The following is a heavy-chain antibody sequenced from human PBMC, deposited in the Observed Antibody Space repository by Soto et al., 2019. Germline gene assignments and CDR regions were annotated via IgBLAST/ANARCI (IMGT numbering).Heavy chain of an antibody. J-gene: IGHJ5*02. CDR1: GGSFSGYY. D-gene: IGHD6-13*01. Sequence: PSETLSLTCAVYGGSFSGYYWSWIRQPPGKGLEWIGEINHSGSTNYNPSLKSRVTISVDTSKNQFSLKLSSVTAADTAVYHCARGVIAAAGTNTSPPFDPWGQGTLVTVSS. CDR3: ARGVIAAAGTNTSPPFDP. CDR2: INHSGST. V-gene: IGHV4-34*01.